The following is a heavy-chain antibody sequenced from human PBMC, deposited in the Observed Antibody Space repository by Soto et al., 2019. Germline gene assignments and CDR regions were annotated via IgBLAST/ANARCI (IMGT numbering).Heavy chain of an antibody. CDR3: ARGEFGERGPADAFDI. D-gene: IGHD2-21*01. CDR2: TYYRSKWYN. CDR1: GDSVSSNSAA. J-gene: IGHJ3*02. V-gene: IGHV6-1*01. Sequence: SQTLSLTCAISGDSVSSNSAAWNWIRQSPSRGLEWLGRTYYRSKWYNDYAVSVKSRITINPDTSKNQFSLQLNSVTPEDTAVYYCARGEFGERGPADAFDIWGQGTMVTVSS.